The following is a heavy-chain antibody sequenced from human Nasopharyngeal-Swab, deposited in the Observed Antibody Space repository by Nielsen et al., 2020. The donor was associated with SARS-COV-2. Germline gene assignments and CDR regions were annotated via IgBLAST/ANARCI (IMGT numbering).Heavy chain of an antibody. CDR2: IIPILGIA. D-gene: IGHD1-26*01. J-gene: IGHJ6*02. CDR1: GGTFSSYA. CDR3: ATDLPVRRSEWELLQAPYYYYGMDV. V-gene: IGHV1-69*04. Sequence: KVSCKASGGTFSSYAISWVRQAPGQGLEWMGRIIPILGIANYAQKFQGRVTMTEDTSTDTAYMELSSLRSEDTAVYYCATDLPVRRSEWELLQAPYYYYGMDVWGQGTTVTVSS.